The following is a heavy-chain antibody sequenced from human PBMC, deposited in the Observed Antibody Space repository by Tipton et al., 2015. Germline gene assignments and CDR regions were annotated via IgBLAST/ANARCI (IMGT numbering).Heavy chain of an antibody. V-gene: IGHV4-59*01. CDR1: GVFISNNY. D-gene: IGHD1-1*01. CDR3: ARGQGETTSGEYFTH. Sequence: TLSLTCNVSGVFISNNYWSWIRQPAGKGLEWIGYVFVPGSTNFNPSLRSRVTISVDTSKNQFSLELMSVTAADTGMYYCARGQGETTSGEYFTHWGQGTLVTVSS. J-gene: IGHJ1*01. CDR2: VFVPGST.